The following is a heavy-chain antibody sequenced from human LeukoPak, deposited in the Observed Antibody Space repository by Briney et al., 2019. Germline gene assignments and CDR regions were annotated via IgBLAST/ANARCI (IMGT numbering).Heavy chain of an antibody. Sequence: PGGSLRLSCAASGFTFSSYWVHWVRQVPGKGLVWVSRINSDGGSTTYADSVKGRFTISRDNAKDTLYLPMNRPRAEDTAGYYCARGYGGNYNWFDPWGQGTLVTVSS. CDR3: ARGYGGNYNWFDP. V-gene: IGHV3-74*01. CDR2: INSDGGST. CDR1: GFTFSSYW. J-gene: IGHJ5*02. D-gene: IGHD4-23*01.